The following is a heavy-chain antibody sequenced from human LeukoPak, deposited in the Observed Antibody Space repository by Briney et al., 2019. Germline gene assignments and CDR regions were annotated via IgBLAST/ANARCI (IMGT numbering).Heavy chain of an antibody. CDR1: GFTFSSYS. CDR2: ISSSSSYI. CDR3: ARDGPPPGYSSSWHVSGDAFDI. Sequence: GGSLRLSCAASGFTFSSYSMNWVRQAPGKGLEWVSSISSSSSYIYYADSVKGRFTISRDNAKNSLYLQMNSLRAEDTAVYYCARDGPPPGYSSSWHVSGDAFDIWGQGTMVTVSS. D-gene: IGHD6-13*01. V-gene: IGHV3-21*01. J-gene: IGHJ3*02.